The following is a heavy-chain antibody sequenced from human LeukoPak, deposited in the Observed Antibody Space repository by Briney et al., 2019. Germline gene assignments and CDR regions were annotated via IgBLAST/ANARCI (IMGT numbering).Heavy chain of an antibody. CDR3: ARASSGWYGGVDY. Sequence: ASVKVSCKASGYTFTGYYMHWVRQAPGQGLEWMGRINPNSGGTNYAQKFQGRVTMTRDTSISTAYMELSRLRSDDTAVYYCARASSGWYGGVDYWGQGTLVIVSS. D-gene: IGHD6-19*01. V-gene: IGHV1-2*06. CDR1: GYTFTGYY. J-gene: IGHJ4*02. CDR2: INPNSGGT.